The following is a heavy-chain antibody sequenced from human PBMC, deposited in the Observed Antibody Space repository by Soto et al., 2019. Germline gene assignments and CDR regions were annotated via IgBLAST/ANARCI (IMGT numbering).Heavy chain of an antibody. D-gene: IGHD3-22*01. Sequence: ASVKVSCKASGYTFTGYYMHWVRQAPGQGLQWMGWINPNSGGTNYAQKFQGWVTMTRDTSTSTAYMELSRLRSDDTAVYYCARELTYYYDSSGPRDAFDIWGQGTMVTVSS. CDR2: INPNSGGT. V-gene: IGHV1-2*04. CDR1: GYTFTGYY. J-gene: IGHJ3*02. CDR3: ARELTYYYDSSGPRDAFDI.